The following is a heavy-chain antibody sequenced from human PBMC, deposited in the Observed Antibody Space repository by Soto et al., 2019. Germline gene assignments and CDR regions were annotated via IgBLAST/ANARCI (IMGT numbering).Heavy chain of an antibody. J-gene: IGHJ4*02. CDR3: ARSVEGHFDY. CDR2: ITSDTKTI. CDR1: GFTFSVYS. V-gene: IGHV3-48*02. D-gene: IGHD6-19*01. Sequence: EVQLVESGGDLVQREGSLRLSCVASGFTFSVYSMNWVRQAPGKGLEWFSYITSDTKTIKYADSVKGRFTISRDNAKHSVYLQMNSLRDEDTAVYYCARSVEGHFDYWGQGTVVTVSS.